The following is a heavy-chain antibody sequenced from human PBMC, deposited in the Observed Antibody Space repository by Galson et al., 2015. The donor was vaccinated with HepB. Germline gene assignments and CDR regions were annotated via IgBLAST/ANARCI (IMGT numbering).Heavy chain of an antibody. J-gene: IGHJ4*02. CDR3: AKDPSPYGSGSIDY. Sequence: SLRLSCAASGFTFDDYAMHWVRQAPGKGLEWVSVISWDSGRIGYADSVKGRFTISRDNAKNSLFLQMNSLRDEDTAFYYCAKDPSPYGSGSIDYWGQGTLVIVSS. D-gene: IGHD3-10*01. CDR1: GFTFDDYA. CDR2: ISWDSGRI. V-gene: IGHV3-9*01.